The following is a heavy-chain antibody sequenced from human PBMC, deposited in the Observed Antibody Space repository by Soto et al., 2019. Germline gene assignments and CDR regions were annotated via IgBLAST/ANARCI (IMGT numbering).Heavy chain of an antibody. CDR2: IIPLFGTT. CDR1: GGTFSSYT. V-gene: IGHV1-69*13. Sequence: SVKVSCKASGGTFSSYTIAWVRQAPGQGLEWMGEIIPLFGTTNYVEKFQGRLTITADASTSIAYMELSSLRSEDTAMYYCARDSIAAAGTDYWGRGTLVTVSS. CDR3: ARDSIAAAGTDY. D-gene: IGHD6-13*01. J-gene: IGHJ4*02.